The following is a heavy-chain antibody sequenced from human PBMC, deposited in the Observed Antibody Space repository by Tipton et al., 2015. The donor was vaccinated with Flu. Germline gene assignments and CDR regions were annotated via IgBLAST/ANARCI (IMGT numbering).Heavy chain of an antibody. J-gene: IGHJ5*02. CDR3: ARRVYSNYVSDPKSWFDP. CDR2: IHYSGSP. D-gene: IGHD4-11*01. V-gene: IGHV4-38-2*02. CDR1: GDSMRSDYF. Sequence: TLSLTCTVSGDSMRSDYFWGWIRQAPGKGLEWIGNIHYSGSPHYNPSLKSRVTISVDTSKNQFSLRLSSVTAADTAVYYCARRVYSNYVSDPKSWFDPWGPGTLVTVSS.